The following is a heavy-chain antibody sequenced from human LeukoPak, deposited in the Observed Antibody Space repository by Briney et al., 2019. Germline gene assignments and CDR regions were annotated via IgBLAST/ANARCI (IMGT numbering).Heavy chain of an antibody. J-gene: IGHJ4*02. CDR2: IRYDGSNK. D-gene: IGHD1-26*01. CDR3: ARDGEVGATPLHY. V-gene: IGHV3-30*02. Sequence: GGSLRLSCAASGFTFSSYGMHWVRQAPGKGLEWVAVIRYDGSNKHYADSVKGRYTISRDNSKNTLYLQMGSLRAEDMAVYYCARDGEVGATPLHYWGQGTLVTVSS. CDR1: GFTFSSYG.